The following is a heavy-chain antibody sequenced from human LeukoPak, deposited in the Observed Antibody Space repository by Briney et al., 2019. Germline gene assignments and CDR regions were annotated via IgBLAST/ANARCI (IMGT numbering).Heavy chain of an antibody. CDR3: ARHFTSSGWFYFDY. CDR1: GGSISNYF. Sequence: PSETLSLTCSVSGGSISNYFWSWIRQPPGKGLEWIGYIYYSGRSNSNPSLKSRVTISVDTSKNQFSLKLSSVTAADTAVYYCARHFTSSGWFYFDYWGQGTLVTVSS. D-gene: IGHD6-19*01. V-gene: IGHV4-59*08. J-gene: IGHJ4*02. CDR2: IYYSGRS.